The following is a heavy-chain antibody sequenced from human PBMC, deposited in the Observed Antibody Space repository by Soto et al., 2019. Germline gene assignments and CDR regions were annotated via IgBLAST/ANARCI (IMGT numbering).Heavy chain of an antibody. D-gene: IGHD2-21*01. CDR3: ASRKYDVVAGSVWFDP. Sequence: PSETLSLTCAVSGGSITSGGYTWGWIRQPPGQGLGWIGYMYHSGNTYDNPALKGRVTISLDHSRHQFSRSLHSVTPADTAVYCCASRKYDVVAGSVWFDPWGQGALVTVSS. J-gene: IGHJ5*02. V-gene: IGHV4-30-2*01. CDR2: MYHSGNT. CDR1: GGSITSGGYT.